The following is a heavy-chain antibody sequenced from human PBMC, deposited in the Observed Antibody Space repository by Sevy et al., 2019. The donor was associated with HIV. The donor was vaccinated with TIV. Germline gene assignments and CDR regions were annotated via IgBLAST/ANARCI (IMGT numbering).Heavy chain of an antibody. D-gene: IGHD3-22*01. V-gene: IGHV3-30*04. CDR2: ISYDGSTT. CDR1: GFTFSNYP. J-gene: IGHJ4*02. CDR3: ARAALTSGYLYYFDY. Sequence: GGSLRLSCAASGFTFSNYPMHWVRQAPGKGLEWVAVISYDGSTTYYADSLKGRFTISRDTSKSTLYLQVNSLRVEDAAVYYCARAALTSGYLYYFDYWGQGTLVTVSS.